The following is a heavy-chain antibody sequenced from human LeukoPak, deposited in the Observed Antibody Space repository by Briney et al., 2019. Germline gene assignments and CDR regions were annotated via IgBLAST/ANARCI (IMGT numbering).Heavy chain of an antibody. CDR1: GYTFTSYG. CDR2: ISVYNGNT. Sequence: GASVKVSCKASGYTFTSYGISWVRPAPGKGLEWMGWISVYNGNTNYAQKLQGRVTMTTDTSTSTAYMELRSLRSDDTAVYYCARDGAYCGGDCYRNYYYYYGMDVWGQGTTVTVSS. CDR3: ARDGAYCGGDCYRNYYYYYGMDV. J-gene: IGHJ6*02. V-gene: IGHV1-18*01. D-gene: IGHD2-21*02.